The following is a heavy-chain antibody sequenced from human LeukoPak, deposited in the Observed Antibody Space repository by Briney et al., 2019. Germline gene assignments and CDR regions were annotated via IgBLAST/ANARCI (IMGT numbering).Heavy chain of an antibody. D-gene: IGHD2-2*01. Sequence: LPGGSLRLSCAASGFTFSSYGMTWVRQAPGKGLEWVSAISSSGGSTYYADSVKGRFTISRDNSKNTLLLLMNSLRDEDTAVYYCAKGTVVPAALDVWGKGTTVTISS. CDR1: GFTFSSYG. CDR2: ISSSGGST. J-gene: IGHJ6*04. CDR3: AKGTVVPAALDV. V-gene: IGHV3-23*01.